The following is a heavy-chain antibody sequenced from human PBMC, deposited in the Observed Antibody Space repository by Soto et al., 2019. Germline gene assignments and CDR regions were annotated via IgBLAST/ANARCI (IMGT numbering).Heavy chain of an antibody. Sequence: ASVKVSCKASGYTFTTYAMHWVRQAPGQGLEWMGIINPSGGSTSYAQKFQGRVTMTRDTSTSTVYMELSSLRSEDTAVYYCARAAGRGYSYGYSSGMDVWGQGTTVTVSS. V-gene: IGHV1-46*01. CDR3: ARAAGRGYSYGYSSGMDV. D-gene: IGHD5-18*01. J-gene: IGHJ6*02. CDR1: GYTFTTYA. CDR2: INPSGGST.